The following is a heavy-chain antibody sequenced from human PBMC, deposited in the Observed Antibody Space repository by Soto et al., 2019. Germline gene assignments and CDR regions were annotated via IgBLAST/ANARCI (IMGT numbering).Heavy chain of an antibody. CDR2: IYSGGST. Sequence: GGSLRLSCAASGFTVSSNYMSWVRQAPGKGLEWVSVIYSGGSTYYADSVKGRFTISRDNSKNTLYLQMNSLRAEDTAVYYCARPGYYYDSDYGMDVWGQGTTVTVSS. J-gene: IGHJ6*02. CDR1: GFTVSSNY. V-gene: IGHV3-53*01. D-gene: IGHD3-10*01. CDR3: ARPGYYYDSDYGMDV.